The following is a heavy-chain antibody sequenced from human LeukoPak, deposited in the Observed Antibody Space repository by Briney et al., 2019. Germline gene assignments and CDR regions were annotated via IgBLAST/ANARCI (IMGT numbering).Heavy chain of an antibody. Sequence: GGSLRLSCAASGFTFSGHSVTWVRQAPGKGLEWVANINLDGSERFYVDFVKGRFTISRDNADNSMYLQMNSLRAEDTAVYYCGRVIAGAIDYWGQGTLVTDSS. J-gene: IGHJ4*02. CDR1: GFTFSGHS. D-gene: IGHD6-13*01. CDR2: INLDGSER. CDR3: GRVIAGAIDY. V-gene: IGHV3-7*01.